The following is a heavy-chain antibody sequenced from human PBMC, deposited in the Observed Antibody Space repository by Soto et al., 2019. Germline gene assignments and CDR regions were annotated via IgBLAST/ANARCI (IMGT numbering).Heavy chain of an antibody. Sequence: GGSLRLSCAASGFTFSTYWMNWVRQAPGKGLEWVANIKQDGSEKYYVDSVKGRFTISRDNAKNSLYLQMNSLRAEDTAVYYCARGGSSSWHEEYYYYGMDVWGQGTTVTVSS. CDR3: ARGGSSSWHEEYYYYGMDV. J-gene: IGHJ6*02. CDR2: IKQDGSEK. D-gene: IGHD6-13*01. V-gene: IGHV3-7*01. CDR1: GFTFSTYW.